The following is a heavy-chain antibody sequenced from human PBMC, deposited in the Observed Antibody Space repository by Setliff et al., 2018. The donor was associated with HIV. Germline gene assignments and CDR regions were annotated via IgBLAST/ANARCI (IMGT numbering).Heavy chain of an antibody. CDR2: IFYTGRTY. CDR3: ARGVAAAGL. V-gene: IGHV4-39*07. CDR1: GVSISRSNYC. Sequence: KSSETLSLTCTFSGVSISRSNYCWGWIRQPPGKGLEWIGSIFYTGRTYYYNPSLKRRVTISVDASNNQFSLKLSSVTAADTAVYYCARGVAAAGLWGQGTLVTVSS. D-gene: IGHD6-13*01. J-gene: IGHJ4*02.